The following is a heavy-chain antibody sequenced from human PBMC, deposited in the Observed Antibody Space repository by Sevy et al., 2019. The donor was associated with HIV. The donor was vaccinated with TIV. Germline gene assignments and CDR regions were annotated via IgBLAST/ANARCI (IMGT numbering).Heavy chain of an antibody. Sequence: GGSLTLSCVASGFTFPIYSVLWVRQAPGKGLEWLTLISYDGNYKYYADSVKGRFTISRDNSNNILYPQMSSLRVEDTALYFCARVAVEYCTNDCYHRFDHWGLRTLVTVSS. V-gene: IGHV3-30*04. CDR1: GFTFPIYS. J-gene: IGHJ4*02. D-gene: IGHD2-8*01. CDR2: ISYDGNYK. CDR3: ARVAVEYCTNDCYHRFDH.